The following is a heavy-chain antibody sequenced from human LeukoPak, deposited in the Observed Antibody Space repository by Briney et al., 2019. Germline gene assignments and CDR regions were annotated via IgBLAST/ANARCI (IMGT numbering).Heavy chain of an antibody. D-gene: IGHD2-21*01. CDR1: GFTFSSYG. J-gene: IGHJ4*02. CDR3: ARGFPPAGDLFPLDY. CDR2: IWFDGSNN. V-gene: IGHV3-33*01. Sequence: GGSLRLSCAASGFTFSSYGMHWVRQAPGKGLEWVAVIWFDGSNNHYVDSVKGRFTISRDNSKNTLYLQMNSLRAEDTAVYYCARGFPPAGDLFPLDYWGQGTLVTVSS.